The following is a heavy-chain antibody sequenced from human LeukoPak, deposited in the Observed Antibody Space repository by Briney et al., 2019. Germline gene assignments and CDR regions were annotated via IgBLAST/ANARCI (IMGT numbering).Heavy chain of an antibody. D-gene: IGHD4-17*01. V-gene: IGHV3-53*01. CDR1: GFTVSTNY. CDR2: IYSGGNT. CDR3: ARELGDYRNFYHYGLDV. J-gene: IGHJ6*02. Sequence: PGGSLRLSCAASGFTVSTNYMTWVRQAPGKGLEWVSLIYSGGNTDYADSVKGRFTISRDNSKNTVYLQMNSLRAEDSAVYYCARELGDYRNFYHYGLDVWGQGTTVTVSS.